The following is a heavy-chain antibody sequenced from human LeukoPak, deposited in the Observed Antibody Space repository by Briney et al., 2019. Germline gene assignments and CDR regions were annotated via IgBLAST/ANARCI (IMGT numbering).Heavy chain of an antibody. D-gene: IGHD4-4*01. Sequence: ASVKVSCKASGYTFTDYYIHWVRQAPGQGLEWMGWINPNIGNTNYAQKLQGRVTMTTDTSTSTAYMELRSLRSDDTAVYYCARVKPTVIRSYFDYWGQGTLVTVSS. J-gene: IGHJ4*02. CDR1: GYTFTDYY. CDR3: ARVKPTVIRSYFDY. V-gene: IGHV1-18*04. CDR2: INPNIGNT.